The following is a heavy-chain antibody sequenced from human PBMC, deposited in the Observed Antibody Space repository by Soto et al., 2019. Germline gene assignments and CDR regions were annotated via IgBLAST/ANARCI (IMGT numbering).Heavy chain of an antibody. V-gene: IGHV1-24*01. CDR2: VDHEDGEK. Sequence: ASVKVSCKVSGHSLTELSIHWVRQGPGKGLEWMGGVDHEDGEKNYAQKFQGRVTLTQDTSTDTAYMELSSLRSEDTAVYYCAKDRSGIVVVPALNWFDPWGQGTLVTVSS. CDR3: AKDRSGIVVVPALNWFDP. J-gene: IGHJ5*02. D-gene: IGHD2-2*01. CDR1: GHSLTELS.